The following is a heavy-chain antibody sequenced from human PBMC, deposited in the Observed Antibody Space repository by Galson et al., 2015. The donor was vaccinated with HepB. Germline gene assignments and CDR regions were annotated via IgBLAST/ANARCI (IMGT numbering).Heavy chain of an antibody. CDR3: ARSSRYSSSSSTFDY. D-gene: IGHD6-13*01. V-gene: IGHV1-18*01. CDR1: AYTFSTYA. CDR2: ITTYNDNT. Sequence: SVKVSCEASAYTFSTYAISWVRQAPGQGLEWMGWITTYNDNTKYAQKFQGRVTMTTDTSTNTAYMELRSLRSDDTAVHYCARSSRYSSSSSTFDYWGQGTLVTVSS. J-gene: IGHJ4*02.